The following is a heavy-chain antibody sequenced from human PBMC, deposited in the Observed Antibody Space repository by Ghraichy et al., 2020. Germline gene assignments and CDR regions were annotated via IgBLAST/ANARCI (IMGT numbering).Heavy chain of an antibody. CDR2: IYYSGST. V-gene: IGHV4-59*01. CDR3: ARKLGDY. J-gene: IGHJ4*02. CDR1: GGSISSYY. Sequence: SETLALTCTVSGGSISSYYWSWIRQPPGKGLEWIGYIYYSGSTNYNPSLKSRVTISVDTSKNQFSLKLSSVTAADTAVYYCARKLGDYWGQGTLVTVSS. D-gene: IGHD7-27*01.